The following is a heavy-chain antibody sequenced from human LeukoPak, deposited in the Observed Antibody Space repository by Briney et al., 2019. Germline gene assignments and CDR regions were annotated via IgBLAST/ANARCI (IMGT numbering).Heavy chain of an antibody. D-gene: IGHD3-9*01. J-gene: IGHJ6*02. CDR2: IYYSGST. CDR1: GGSISSSSYY. Sequence: SETLSLTCTVSGGSISSSSYYWGWIRQPPGKGLEWIGSIYYSGSTYYNPSLKSRVTISGDTSKNQFSLKLSSVTAADTAVYYCARVFPPTGYYGMDVWGQGTTVTVSS. V-gene: IGHV4-39*07. CDR3: ARVFPPTGYYGMDV.